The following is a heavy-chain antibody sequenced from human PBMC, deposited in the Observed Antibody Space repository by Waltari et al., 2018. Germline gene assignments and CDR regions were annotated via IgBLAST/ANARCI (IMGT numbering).Heavy chain of an antibody. J-gene: IGHJ4*02. Sequence: EVQLVQSGAEMKKPGESLKISCQGSGYNFSNYWIGWVRQMPGKGLEWMGIVYPGNSDRIYSPSFQGRVAISADTSTNIASLYWSSLKTSDTAIYYCVRGDGANWGQGTLVTVSS. CDR2: VYPGNSDR. CDR1: GYNFSNYW. V-gene: IGHV5-51*01. CDR3: VRGDGAN. D-gene: IGHD3-10*01.